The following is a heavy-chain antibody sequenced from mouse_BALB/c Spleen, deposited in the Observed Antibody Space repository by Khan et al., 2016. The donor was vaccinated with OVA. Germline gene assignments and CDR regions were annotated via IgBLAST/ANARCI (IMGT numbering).Heavy chain of an antibody. J-gene: IGHJ1*01. V-gene: IGHV9-3-1*01. Sequence: QIQLVQSGPELKKPGETVKISCKASGYTFTNYGMNWVKQAPGKGLKWMGWINTYTEEPTYADDFKGRFAFSLETSASLAYLQINNLQNEDTATYFCASGGYWYFDVWGAGTTVTVSS. CDR1: GYTFTNYG. CDR3: ASGGYWYFDV. CDR2: INTYTEEP. D-gene: IGHD1-1*02.